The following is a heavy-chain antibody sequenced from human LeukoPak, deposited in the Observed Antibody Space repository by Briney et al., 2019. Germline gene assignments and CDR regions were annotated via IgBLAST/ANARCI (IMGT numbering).Heavy chain of an antibody. D-gene: IGHD3-22*01. CDR2: ISAFGDNT. CDR3: SIEPFYYDTWPGDFAY. V-gene: IGHV3-23*01. CDR1: GFTFSTYA. J-gene: IGHJ4*02. Sequence: GGSLRLSCAASGFTFSTYAMNWVRQAPGRGPEWVSSISAFGDNTYYADFVKGRFTVSRDNSKDTVHLQMNSLRGEDTAVHYCSIEPFYYDTWPGDFAYWGQGILVSVSS.